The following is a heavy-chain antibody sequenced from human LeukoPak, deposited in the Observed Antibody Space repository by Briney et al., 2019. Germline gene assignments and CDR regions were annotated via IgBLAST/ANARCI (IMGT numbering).Heavy chain of an antibody. CDR2: ISHSGST. V-gene: IGHV4-59*08. Sequence: SETLSLTCTVSGGSISGYYWTWIRQPPGKGLEWIGYISHSGSTSSHPSLKSRVTISLDTSKNQFSLKLTSVTAADTAVYYCVRGYSGYSYYLDYWGQGTLVTVSS. J-gene: IGHJ4*02. CDR1: GGSISGYY. CDR3: VRGYSGYSYYLDY. D-gene: IGHD5-12*01.